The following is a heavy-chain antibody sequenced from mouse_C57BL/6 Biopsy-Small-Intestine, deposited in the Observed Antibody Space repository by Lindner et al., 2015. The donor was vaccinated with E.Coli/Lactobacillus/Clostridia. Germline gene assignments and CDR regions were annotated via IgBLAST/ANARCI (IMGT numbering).Heavy chain of an antibody. CDR2: INPSSGYT. CDR1: GYTLTSFW. CDR3: ARSYYDGYHTF. V-gene: IGHV1-7*01. J-gene: IGHJ3*01. D-gene: IGHD2-3*01. Sequence: VQLQESGAELAKPGASVKMSCKASGYTLTSFWMHWVKQRPGQGLEWIGYINPSSGYTEYNQKFKDKATLTADKSSGTAFMQLSSLTSEDSAVYYCARSYYDGYHTFWGQGTLVTVSA.